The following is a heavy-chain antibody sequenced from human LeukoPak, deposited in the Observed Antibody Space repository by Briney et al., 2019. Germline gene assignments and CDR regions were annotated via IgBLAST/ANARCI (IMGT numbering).Heavy chain of an antibody. CDR2: IYCSGST. Sequence: SETLSLTCTVSGGSISSSSYYWGWIRQPPGKGLEWIGSIYCSGSTYYNPSLKSRVTISVDTSKNQFSLKLSSVTAADTAVYARTGYYDFWSGHTFDYWGQGTLVTVSS. V-gene: IGHV4-39*01. CDR1: GGSISSSSYY. D-gene: IGHD3-3*01. CDR3: TGYYDFWSGHTFDY. J-gene: IGHJ4*02.